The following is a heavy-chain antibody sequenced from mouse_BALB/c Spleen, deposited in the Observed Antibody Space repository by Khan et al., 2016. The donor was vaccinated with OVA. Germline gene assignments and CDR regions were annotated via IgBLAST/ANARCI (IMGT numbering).Heavy chain of an antibody. J-gene: IGHJ3*01. Sequence: EVQLQESGPELMKPGASVKISCKASGYSFTTYYIHWVLQSHGKSLDWIGYIDPFSGDTTSNQKFTGKATLTVDKSSSTAYIHLNNRTYEDSSVYYCTRQSFVAWFTYWGQGTLVTVSA. CDR1: GYSFTTYY. CDR3: TRQSFVAWFTY. CDR2: IDPFSGDT. V-gene: IGHV1S135*01.